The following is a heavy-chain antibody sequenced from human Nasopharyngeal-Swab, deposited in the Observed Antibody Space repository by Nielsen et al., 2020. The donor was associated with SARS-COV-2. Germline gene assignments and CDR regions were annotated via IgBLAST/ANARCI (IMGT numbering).Heavy chain of an antibody. J-gene: IGHJ3*02. CDR2: IIPIFGTA. V-gene: IGHV1-69*13. CDR1: GGTFSSYA. D-gene: IGHD3-3*01. CDR3: ARGITILHAFDI. Sequence: SVKVSGKASGGTFSSYAISWVRQAPGQGLEWMGGIIPIFGTANYAQKFQGRVTITADESTSTAYMELSSLRSEDTAVYYCARGITILHAFDIWGQGTMVTVSS.